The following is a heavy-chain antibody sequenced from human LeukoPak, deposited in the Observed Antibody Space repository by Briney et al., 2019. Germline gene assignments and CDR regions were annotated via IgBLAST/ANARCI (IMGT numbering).Heavy chain of an antibody. CDR3: AIGLAATRVLVY. CDR2: IFHTGST. J-gene: IGHJ4*02. Sequence: SETLSLTCTVSGDSISSGNYWGWIRQPPGKGLEWIGSIFHTGSTYFNLSLKSRVTISVDTSKNQFSLRLSSVTAADTAVYYCAIGLAATRVLVYWGQGTLVTVSS. V-gene: IGHV4-38-2*02. D-gene: IGHD6-13*01. CDR1: GDSISSGNY.